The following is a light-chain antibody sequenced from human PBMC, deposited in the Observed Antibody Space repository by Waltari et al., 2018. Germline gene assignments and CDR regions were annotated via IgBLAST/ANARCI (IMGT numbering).Light chain of an antibody. CDR2: DVN. J-gene: IGLJ3*02. Sequence: QSALTQPASVSGSPGRSITIYCTGTSRDVGGYTYVTCYQQYPGKSPQLMIYDVNNRPSGVSNRFSGSKAGNTASLTISGLQAEDEADYYCSSYTSSSTQVFGGGTKLTVL. CDR3: SSYTSSSTQV. V-gene: IGLV2-14*03. CDR1: SRDVGGYTY.